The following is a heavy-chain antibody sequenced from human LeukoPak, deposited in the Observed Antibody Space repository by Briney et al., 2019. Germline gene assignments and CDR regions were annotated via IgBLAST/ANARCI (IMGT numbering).Heavy chain of an antibody. D-gene: IGHD7-27*01. CDR1: GGSISSSNW. J-gene: IGHJ4*02. V-gene: IGHV4-4*02. Sequence: SGTLSLTCGVSGGSISSSNWWSWVLQPPGKGLDWIGEISHNGSTNYNPSLKSRVSISVDKSKNHFSLKLTSVTAADTAVYYCARGTGLGIGDPFDYWGQGTLVTVSS. CDR3: ARGTGLGIGDPFDY. CDR2: ISHNGST.